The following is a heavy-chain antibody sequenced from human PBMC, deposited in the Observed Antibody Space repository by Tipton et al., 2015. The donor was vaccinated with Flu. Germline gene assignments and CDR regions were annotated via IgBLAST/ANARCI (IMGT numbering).Heavy chain of an antibody. D-gene: IGHD3-22*01. V-gene: IGHV1-18*01. CDR3: ARRMGDSSGSLWDS. Sequence: QSGPEVKKPGTSVKVSCRASGYTFTNFGISWVRQAPGQGLEWMGWINAYNGNADYGQKVKGRVTMTTDTSTSTAYMELRSLRFDDKAVYYCARRMGDSSGSLWDSWGQGTRVIGSS. CDR2: INAYNGNA. CDR1: GYTFTNFG. J-gene: IGHJ4*02.